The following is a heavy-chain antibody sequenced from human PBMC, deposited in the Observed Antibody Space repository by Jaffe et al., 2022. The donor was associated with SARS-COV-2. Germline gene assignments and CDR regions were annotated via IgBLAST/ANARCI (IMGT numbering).Heavy chain of an antibody. Sequence: QVQLQESGPGLVKPSQTLSLTCTVSGSSISSGNYYWNWIRQPAGKGLEWIGRIYSSGSTSYNPSLTSRVTISVDTSKDQLSLRLSSVTAADTAVYYCARGPGSGSYHVDYWGRGTLVTVSS. J-gene: IGHJ4*02. CDR2: IYSSGST. D-gene: IGHD3-10*01. V-gene: IGHV4-61*02. CDR3: ARGPGSGSYHVDY. CDR1: GSSISSGNYY.